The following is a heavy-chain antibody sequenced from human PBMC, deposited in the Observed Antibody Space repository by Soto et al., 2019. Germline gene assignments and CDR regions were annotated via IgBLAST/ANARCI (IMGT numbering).Heavy chain of an antibody. Sequence: ASVKVSCKASGGTFSSYAISWVRQAPGQGLEWMGGIIPIFGTANYAQKFQGRVTITADESTSTAYMELSSLRSEDTAVYYCARDRPIGFGEVLSYYHYGMDVWGQGTTVTVSS. CDR1: GGTFSSYA. D-gene: IGHD3-10*01. J-gene: IGHJ6*02. CDR3: ARDRPIGFGEVLSYYHYGMDV. CDR2: IIPIFGTA. V-gene: IGHV1-69*13.